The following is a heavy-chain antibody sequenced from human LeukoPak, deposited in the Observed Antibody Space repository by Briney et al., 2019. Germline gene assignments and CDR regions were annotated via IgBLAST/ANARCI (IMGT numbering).Heavy chain of an antibody. CDR2: ISGSGGSA. CDR3: AKDGGSWYGYFQY. J-gene: IGHJ1*01. V-gene: IGHV3-23*01. CDR1: GFTFSSYA. D-gene: IGHD6-13*01. Sequence: GGSLRLSCADSGFTFSSYAMSWVRQAPGKGLEWVSGISGSGGSAYYADSVKGRFTISRDNSKNTLYLQMNSLRAEDTAVYYCAKDGGSWYGYFQYWGQGTLVTVSP.